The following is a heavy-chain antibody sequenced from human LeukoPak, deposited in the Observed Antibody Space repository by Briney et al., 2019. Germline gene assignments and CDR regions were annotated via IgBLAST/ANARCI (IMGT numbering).Heavy chain of an antibody. CDR3: AKDGRYQLLYHDAFDI. J-gene: IGHJ3*02. V-gene: IGHV3-30*02. CDR2: IRYDGSNK. D-gene: IGHD2-2*02. Sequence: GGSLRLSCAASGFTFSSYGMRWVRQAPGKGLEWVAFIRYDGSNKYYADSVKGRFTISRDNSKNTLYLQMNSLRAEDTAVYYCAKDGRYQLLYHDAFDIWGQGTMVTVSS. CDR1: GFTFSSYG.